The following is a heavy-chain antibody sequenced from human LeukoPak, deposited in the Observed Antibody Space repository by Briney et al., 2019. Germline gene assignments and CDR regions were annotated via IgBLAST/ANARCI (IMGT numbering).Heavy chain of an antibody. J-gene: IGHJ4*02. CDR2: INHSGST. V-gene: IGHV4-34*01. Sequence: PSETLSLTCAVYGGSFSGHYWSWIRQPPGKGLEWIGEINHSGSTNYNPSLKSRVTISVDTSKNQFSLKLSSVTAADTAVYYCARGPNYGGNSKDFDYWGQGTLVTVSS. CDR3: ARGPNYGGNSKDFDY. CDR1: GGSFSGHY. D-gene: IGHD4-23*01.